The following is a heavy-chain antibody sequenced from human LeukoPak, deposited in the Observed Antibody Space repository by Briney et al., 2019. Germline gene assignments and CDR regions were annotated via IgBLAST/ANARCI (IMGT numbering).Heavy chain of an antibody. CDR2: ISSSGSNT. D-gene: IGHD5-18*01. CDR3: ARVPRDGYSYGFYDY. V-gene: IGHV3-48*03. CDR1: GFTSSRYD. Sequence: PGRSLRLSCAASGFTSSRYDMNWVRQAPGKGLGGRSYISSSGSNTYYAGSVKGRFTISRDNAKNSLYLQMSSLRAEDTAVYYCARVPRDGYSYGFYDYWGQGTLVTVSS. J-gene: IGHJ4*02.